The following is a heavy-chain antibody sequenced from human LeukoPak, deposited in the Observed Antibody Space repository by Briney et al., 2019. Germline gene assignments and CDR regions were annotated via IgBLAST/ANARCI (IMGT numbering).Heavy chain of an antibody. CDR1: GGSFSGYY. Sequence: SETLSLTCAVSGGSFSGYYWSWIRQPPGKGLEWIGEISHSGSTNYNPSLKSRITISVDTSKNQFSLKLSSGTVSEPALYYCVRGLERNWDRVRVLTHFDYWGQGTLVTVS. J-gene: IGHJ4*02. V-gene: IGHV4-34*01. CDR2: ISHSGST. D-gene: IGHD2-8*01. CDR3: VRGLERNWDRVRVLTHFDY.